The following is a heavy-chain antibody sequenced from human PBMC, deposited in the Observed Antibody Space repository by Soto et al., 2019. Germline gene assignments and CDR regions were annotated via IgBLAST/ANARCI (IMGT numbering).Heavy chain of an antibody. J-gene: IGHJ4*02. D-gene: IGHD5-12*01. CDR2: INPNSGGT. V-gene: IGHV1-2*04. Sequence: ASVKVSCKASGYTFTSYGISWVRQAPGQGLEWMGWINPNSGGTNYAQKFQGWVTMTRDTSISTAYMELSRLRSDDTAVYYWARAFGGYGHFDYWGQGTLVTVSS. CDR3: ARAFGGYGHFDY. CDR1: GYTFTSYG.